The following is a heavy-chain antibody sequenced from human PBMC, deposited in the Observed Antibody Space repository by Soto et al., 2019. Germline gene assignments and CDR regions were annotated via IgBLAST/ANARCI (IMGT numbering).Heavy chain of an antibody. CDR1: GFTFSSYS. J-gene: IGHJ4*02. V-gene: IGHV3-48*01. CDR2: ISSSSSTI. D-gene: IGHD6-19*01. Sequence: GGSLRLSCAASGFTFSSYSMNWVRQAPGKGLEWVSYISSSSSTIYYADSVKGRFTISRDNAKSSLYLQMNSLRGEDTAVYYCASPGLAVAGIGGWGQGTLVTVSS. CDR3: ASPGLAVAGIGG.